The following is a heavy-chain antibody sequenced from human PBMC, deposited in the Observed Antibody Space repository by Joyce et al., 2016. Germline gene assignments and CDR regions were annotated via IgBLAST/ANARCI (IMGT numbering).Heavy chain of an antibody. V-gene: IGHV3-21*01. CDR3: ARDLGYFDY. Sequence: EVHLVESGGGLVKPGGSLRLSCAASGFTFSNYNMNWVRQAPGKGLEWVSSINSGTTYKYDADSVQGRFTISRDNAKNSLYLQMNSLRAEDTAVYYCARDLGYFDYWGQGTLVTVSS. CDR2: INSGTTYK. CDR1: GFTFSNYN. J-gene: IGHJ4*02.